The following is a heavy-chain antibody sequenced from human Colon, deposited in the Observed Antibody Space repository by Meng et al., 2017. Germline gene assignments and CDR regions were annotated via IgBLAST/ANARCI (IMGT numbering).Heavy chain of an antibody. D-gene: IGHD1-14*01. CDR3: ARGAITRTATALGW. J-gene: IGHJ4*02. V-gene: IGHV1-3*01. CDR1: GFPFPVYT. Sequence: QFVEVGAGVEAPGASVKLSCKTSGFPFPVYTLNWVRQAPGQSLEWMGWINAADGSTKYSQKFLDRVTITRDTSASTAYMELSSLRSEDTAVYYCARGAITRTATALGWWGQGTLVTVSS. CDR2: INAADGST.